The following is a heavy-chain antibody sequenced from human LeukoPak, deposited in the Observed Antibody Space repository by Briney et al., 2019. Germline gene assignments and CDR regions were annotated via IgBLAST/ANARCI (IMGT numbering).Heavy chain of an antibody. CDR1: GGSIRSYY. Sequence: PSETLSLTCTVSGGSIRSYYWSWIRQPPGKGLEWIGYIYYRGSTNYNPSLKSRVTFSVDTSKNQFSLKLNSVTAADTAVYYCARGGDYGDLRYFDYWGQGTLVTVSS. CDR3: ARGGDYGDLRYFDY. CDR2: IYYRGST. D-gene: IGHD4-17*01. J-gene: IGHJ4*02. V-gene: IGHV4-59*01.